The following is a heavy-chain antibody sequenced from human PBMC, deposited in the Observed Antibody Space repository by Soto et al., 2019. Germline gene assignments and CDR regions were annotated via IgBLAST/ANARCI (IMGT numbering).Heavy chain of an antibody. CDR2: IYSSGST. V-gene: IGHV4-4*07. D-gene: IGHD3-3*01. CDR3: ATRKYEAFDY. CDR1: GGSMSSYY. Sequence: SETLSLTCTVSGGSMSSYYWIWIRQPAGKGLEWIGRIYSSGSTNYNPSLKSRVTMSVDTSKNQFSLKLRSVTAADTAVYYCATRKYEAFDYWGQGTLVTLSS. J-gene: IGHJ4*02.